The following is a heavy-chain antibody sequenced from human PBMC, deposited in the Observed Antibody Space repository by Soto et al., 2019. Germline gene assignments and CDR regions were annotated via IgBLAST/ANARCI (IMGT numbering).Heavy chain of an antibody. CDR3: AKDYYDILTGYEGPMDV. Sequence: QVQLVESGGGVVQPVRSLRLSCAASGFTFSSYGMHWVRQAPGKGLEWVAVISYDGSNKYYVDSVKGRFTISRDNSKNTLYLQMNSLRAEDTAVYYCAKDYYDILTGYEGPMDVWGQGTTVTVSS. V-gene: IGHV3-30*18. CDR1: GFTFSSYG. CDR2: ISYDGSNK. J-gene: IGHJ6*02. D-gene: IGHD3-9*01.